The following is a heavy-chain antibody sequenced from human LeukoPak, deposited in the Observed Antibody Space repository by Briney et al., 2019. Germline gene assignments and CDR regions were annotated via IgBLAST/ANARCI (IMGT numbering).Heavy chain of an antibody. D-gene: IGHD2-21*01. CDR3: AREKTACGGDCYDS. CDR1: GFTFSSYE. CDR2: ISSSGTPI. Sequence: GRSLRLSCAASGFTFSSYEMTWVRQAPGKGLEWVSYISSSGTPIHYAASVKGRFTISRDNAKNSLFLQMNSLRAEDTAVYYCAREKTACGGDCYDSWGQGTLVTVSS. J-gene: IGHJ4*02. V-gene: IGHV3-48*03.